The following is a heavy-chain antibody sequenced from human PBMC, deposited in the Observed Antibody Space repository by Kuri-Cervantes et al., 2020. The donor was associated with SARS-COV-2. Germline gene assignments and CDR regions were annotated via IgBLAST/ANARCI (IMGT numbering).Heavy chain of an antibody. CDR1: GFTLSNYW. D-gene: IGHD6-13*01. J-gene: IGHJ4*02. Sequence: GGSLRLSCIASGFTLSNYWVNWVRQAPGKGLEWVANISQDGNEKYYVDSVRGRFTISRDNAKNSVSLQMNSLRADDTALYYCARALATADSKWGQGTRVTVSS. CDR3: ARALATADSK. CDR2: ISQDGNEK. V-gene: IGHV3-7*03.